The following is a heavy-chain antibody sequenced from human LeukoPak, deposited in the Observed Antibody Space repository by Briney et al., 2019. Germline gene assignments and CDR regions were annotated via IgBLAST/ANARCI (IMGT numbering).Heavy chain of an antibody. V-gene: IGHV3-74*01. CDR2: INTDGSIT. D-gene: IGHD3-10*01. CDR1: GFTFSDYW. Sequence: GGSLRLSCAASGFTFSDYWIHWVRQAPGKGLVWVSRINTDGSITNYADSVKGRFSISRDNAKNTLYLQMSSLRAEDTAVYYCARDRGPRTGFMVREAYDHWGQGTLVIVSS. CDR3: ARDRGPRTGFMVREAYDH. J-gene: IGHJ4*02.